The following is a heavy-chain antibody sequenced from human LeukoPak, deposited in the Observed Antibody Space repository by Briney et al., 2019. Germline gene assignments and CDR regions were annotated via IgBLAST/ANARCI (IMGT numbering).Heavy chain of an antibody. CDR3: ARHWRFLEWS. CDR2: IYYTGST. J-gene: IGHJ4*02. Sequence: SETLSLTCTVSGDSISSGNYYWGWLRQPPGQGLEWIGSIYYTGSTSYNPSLQSRVTISVDTSKNQFSLMLSSVTDADTSFYYCARHWRFLEWSGGQGTLVTVSS. CDR1: GDSISSGNYY. D-gene: IGHD3-3*01. V-gene: IGHV4-39*01.